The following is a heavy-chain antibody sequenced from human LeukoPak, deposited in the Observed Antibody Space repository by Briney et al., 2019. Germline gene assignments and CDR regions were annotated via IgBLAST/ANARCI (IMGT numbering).Heavy chain of an antibody. V-gene: IGHV3-23*01. Sequence: GGSLRLSCAASGFTFNIYAMSWVRQAPGKGLEWVSAISGSGSSTYYADSVKGRFTISRDNSKNTLYLQMNSLRAEDTAVYYCAKTTRSQWLAFDYWGQGTLVTVSS. CDR2: ISGSGSST. J-gene: IGHJ4*02. D-gene: IGHD6-19*01. CDR1: GFTFNIYA. CDR3: AKTTRSQWLAFDY.